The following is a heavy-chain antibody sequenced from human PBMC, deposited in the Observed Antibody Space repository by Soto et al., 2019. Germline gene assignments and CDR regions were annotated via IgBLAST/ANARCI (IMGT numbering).Heavy chain of an antibody. Sequence: GGSLRLSCAASGFTFSGSAMHWVRQASGKGLEWVGRIRSKANSYATAYAASVKGRFTISRDDSKNTAYLQMNSLKTEDTAVYYCTRSQLLPNAFDIWGQGTMVTVSS. CDR2: IRSKANSYAT. J-gene: IGHJ3*02. V-gene: IGHV3-73*01. CDR1: GFTFSGSA. CDR3: TRSQLLPNAFDI. D-gene: IGHD2-15*01.